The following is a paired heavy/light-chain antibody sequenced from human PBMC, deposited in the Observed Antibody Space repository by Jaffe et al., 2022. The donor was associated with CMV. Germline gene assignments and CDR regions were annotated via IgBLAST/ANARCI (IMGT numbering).Light chain of an antibody. CDR1: QSVSSSY. J-gene: IGKJ3*01. V-gene: IGKV3-20*01. Sequence: EIVLTQSPGTLSLSPGERATLSCRASQSVSSSYLAWYQQKPGQAPRLLIYGASSRATGIPDRFSGSGSGTDFTLTISRLEPEDFAVYYCQQYGSSPRITFGPGTKVDIK. CDR2: GAS. CDR3: QQYGSSPRIT.
Heavy chain of an antibody. D-gene: IGHD1-26*01. CDR3: ALSPRRIVGARGAFDI. CDR2: ISGSGGST. Sequence: EVQLVESGGGLVQPGGSLRLSCAASGFTFSSYAMSWVRQAPGKGLEWVSAISGSGGSTYYADSVKGRFTISRDNSKNTLYLQMNSLRAEDTAVYYCALSPRRIVGARGAFDIWGQGTMVTVSS. J-gene: IGHJ3*02. V-gene: IGHV3-23*04. CDR1: GFTFSSYA.